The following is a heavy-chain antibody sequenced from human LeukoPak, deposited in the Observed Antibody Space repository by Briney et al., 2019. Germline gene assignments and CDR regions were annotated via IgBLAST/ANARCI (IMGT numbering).Heavy chain of an antibody. CDR2: ISSSSSYI. J-gene: IGHJ4*02. CDR3: AREYYYDSSGTNFDY. D-gene: IGHD3-22*01. V-gene: IGHV3-21*01. CDR1: GFTFSSYS. Sequence: PGGSLRLSCAASGFTFSSYSMNWVRQAPGKGLELVSSISSSSSYIYYADSVKGRFTISRANAKNSLYLQMNSLRAEDTAVYYCAREYYYDSSGTNFDYWGQGTLVTVSS.